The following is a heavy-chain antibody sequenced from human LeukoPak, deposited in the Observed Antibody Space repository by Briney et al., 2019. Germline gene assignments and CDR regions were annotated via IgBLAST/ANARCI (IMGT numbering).Heavy chain of an antibody. Sequence: PGGSLRLSCAASEFTFSGYSMNWVRQAPGKGLEWVSSISTSGSYIYYADSVKGRFTISRDNAKNSLYLQMNSLRAEDTAVYYCARSLCSSTSCKPYYFDSWGQGTLVTVSS. CDR3: ARSLCSSTSCKPYYFDS. V-gene: IGHV3-21*01. CDR2: ISTSGSYI. CDR1: EFTFSGYS. D-gene: IGHD2-2*01. J-gene: IGHJ4*02.